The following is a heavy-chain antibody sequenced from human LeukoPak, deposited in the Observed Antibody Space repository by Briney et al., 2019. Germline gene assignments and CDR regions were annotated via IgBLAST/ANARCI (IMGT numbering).Heavy chain of an antibody. J-gene: IGHJ5*02. CDR3: ARAVLHGGSRWFDP. D-gene: IGHD2-15*01. Sequence: SETLSLTCTVSGGSISTYYWSWIRQPAGKGLEWIGRIYISGSTNYNPSLKSRVSMSVDTSKNHFSLKLSSVTAADTAVYYCARAVLHGGSRWFDPWGQGTLVTVSS. CDR1: GGSISTYY. CDR2: IYISGST. V-gene: IGHV4-4*07.